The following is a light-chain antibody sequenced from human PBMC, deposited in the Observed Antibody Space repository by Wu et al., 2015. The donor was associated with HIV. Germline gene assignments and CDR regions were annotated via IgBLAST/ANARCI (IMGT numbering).Light chain of an antibody. CDR1: QSVSSNY. J-gene: IGKJ1*01. V-gene: IGKV3-20*01. CDR2: AAS. CDR3: QQYGSSPTT. Sequence: TLSLSPGERATLSCRASQSVSSNYLAWYQQKPGQAPRLLISAASNRATGIPDRFSGSGSGTDFTLTISRLEPEDFVVYYCQQYGSSPTTFGQGTKVEIK.